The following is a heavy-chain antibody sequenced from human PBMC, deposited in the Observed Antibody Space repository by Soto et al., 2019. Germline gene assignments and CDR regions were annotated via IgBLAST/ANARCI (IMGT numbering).Heavy chain of an antibody. V-gene: IGHV3-66*01. D-gene: IGHD2-15*01. CDR3: AREYCSGGSCHIFDY. CDR1: GFTVSSNY. CDR2: IYSGGST. Sequence: LRLSCASSGFTVSSNYMSWVRQAPGKGLEWVSVIYSGGSTYYADSVKGRFTISRDNSKNTLYLQMNSLRAEDTAVYYCAREYCSGGSCHIFDYWGQGTLVTVSS. J-gene: IGHJ4*02.